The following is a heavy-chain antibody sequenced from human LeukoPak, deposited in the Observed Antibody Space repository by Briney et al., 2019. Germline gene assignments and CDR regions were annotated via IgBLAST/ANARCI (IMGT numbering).Heavy chain of an antibody. V-gene: IGHV1-69*04. D-gene: IGHD4-23*01. J-gene: IGHJ4*02. CDR2: IIPILGIA. Sequence: GASVKVSCKASGGTFSSYAISWVRQAPGQGLEWMGRIIPILGIANYAQKFQGRVTITADKSTSTAYMELSSLRSEDTAVYYCARDEDYGGELAPDYWGQGTLVTVSS. CDR1: GGTFSSYA. CDR3: ARDEDYGGELAPDY.